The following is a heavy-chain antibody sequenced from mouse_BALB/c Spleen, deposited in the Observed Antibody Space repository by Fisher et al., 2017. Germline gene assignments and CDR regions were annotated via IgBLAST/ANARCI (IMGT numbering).Heavy chain of an antibody. Sequence: KFKGKATLTVDKSSSTAYMELRSLTSEDSAVYYCARFDYDAMDYWGQGTSVTVSS. V-gene: IGHV1-26*01. CDR3: ARFDYDAMDY. J-gene: IGHJ4*01.